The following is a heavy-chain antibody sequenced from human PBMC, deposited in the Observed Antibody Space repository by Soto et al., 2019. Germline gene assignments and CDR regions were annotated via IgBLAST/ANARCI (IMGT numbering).Heavy chain of an antibody. CDR3: ARVQSDSSVYSIYYYYYGMDV. Sequence: PGGSLRLSCAASGFTFSSYGMHWVRQAPGKGLEWVAVIWYDGSNKYYADSVKGRFTISRDNSKNTLYLQMNSLRAEDTAVYYWARVQSDSSVYSIYYYYYGMDVWGKGTTVTVSS. V-gene: IGHV3-33*01. CDR1: GFTFSSYG. CDR2: IWYDGSNK. D-gene: IGHD3-22*01. J-gene: IGHJ6*04.